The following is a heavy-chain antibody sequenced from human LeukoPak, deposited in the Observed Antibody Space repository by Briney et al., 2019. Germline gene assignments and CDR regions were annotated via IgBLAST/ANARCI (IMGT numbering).Heavy chain of an antibody. CDR3: ARGRGRYCSSTSCYTRYFDL. V-gene: IGHV1-8*03. CDR2: MNPNSGNT. D-gene: IGHD2-2*02. CDR1: GYTFTSYD. J-gene: IGHJ2*01. Sequence: ASVKVSCKASGYTFTSYDINWVRQATGQGLEWMGWMNPNSGNTGYAQKFQGRVTITRNTSISTAYMELSSLRSEDTAVYYCARGRGRYCSSTSCYTRYFDLWGRGTLVTVSS.